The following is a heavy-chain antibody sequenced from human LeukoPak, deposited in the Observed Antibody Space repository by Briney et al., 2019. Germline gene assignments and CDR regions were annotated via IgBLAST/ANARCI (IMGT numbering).Heavy chain of an antibody. V-gene: IGHV3-23*01. CDR1: GFTFSSYA. CDR3: AKETSMVRAKGGWSRKRVEDAPTFDY. Sequence: SGGSLRLSCAASGFTFSSYAMSWVRQAPGKGLEWVSAISGSGGSTYYADSVKGRFTISRDNSKNTLYLQMNSLRAEDTAVYYCAKETSMVRAKGGWSRKRVEDAPTFDYWGQGTLVTVSS. CDR2: ISGSGGST. D-gene: IGHD3-10*01. J-gene: IGHJ4*02.